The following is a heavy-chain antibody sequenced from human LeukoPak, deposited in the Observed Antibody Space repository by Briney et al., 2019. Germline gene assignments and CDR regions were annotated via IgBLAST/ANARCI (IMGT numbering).Heavy chain of an antibody. V-gene: IGHV4-59*12. CDR3: ARGTSDAFDI. Sequence: SETLSLTCSVSGGSISSYYWTWMRQPPGKGLEWIGYIYHSGSTYYNPSLKSRVTISVDRSKNQFSLKLSSVTAADTAVYYCARGTSDAFDIWGQGTMVTVSS. CDR1: GGSISSYY. CDR2: IYHSGST. J-gene: IGHJ3*02.